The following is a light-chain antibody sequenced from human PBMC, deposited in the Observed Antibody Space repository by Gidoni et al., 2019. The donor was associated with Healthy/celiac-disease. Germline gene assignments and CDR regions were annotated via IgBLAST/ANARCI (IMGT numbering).Light chain of an antibody. V-gene: IGKV1-33*01. J-gene: IGKJ5*01. CDR1: QDISNY. Sequence: IKLTQSPSSLSASLGDRVTITCQASQDISNYLTWYQQKPGKAPKLLIYDASNWETGVPSRFSGSGSGTDFTFTISSLQPEDIATYYCQQYDNLLITFGQGTRLEIK. CDR3: QQYDNLLIT. CDR2: DAS.